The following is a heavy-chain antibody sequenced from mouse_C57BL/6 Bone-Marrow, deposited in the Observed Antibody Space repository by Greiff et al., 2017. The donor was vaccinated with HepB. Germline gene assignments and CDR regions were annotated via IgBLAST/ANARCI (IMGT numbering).Heavy chain of an antibody. CDR3: CTTVDYYAMDY. Sequence: VQLQQSGAELARPGASVKLSCKASGYTFTSYGISWVKQRTGQGLEWIGEIYPRSGNTYYNEKFKGKATLTADKSSSTAYMELRSLTSEDSAVYFCCTTVDYYAMDYWGQGTSVTVSS. CDR2: IYPRSGNT. D-gene: IGHD1-1*01. CDR1: GYTFTSYG. V-gene: IGHV1-81*01. J-gene: IGHJ4*01.